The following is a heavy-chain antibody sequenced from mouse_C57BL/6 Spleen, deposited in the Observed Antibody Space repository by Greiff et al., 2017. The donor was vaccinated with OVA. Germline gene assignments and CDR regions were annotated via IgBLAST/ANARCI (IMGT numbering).Heavy chain of an antibody. V-gene: IGHV5-12*01. CDR2: ISNGGGST. CDR3: ARGPSAYGSSLGDYAMDY. J-gene: IGHJ4*01. D-gene: IGHD1-1*01. CDR1: GFTFSDYY. Sequence: DVMLVESGGGLVQPGGSLKLSCAASGFTFSDYYMYWVRQTPEKRLEWVAYISNGGGSTYYPDTVKGRVTFSRDKAKNTLYLQLSRLKSEDTAMYYGARGPSAYGSSLGDYAMDYWGQGTSVTVSS.